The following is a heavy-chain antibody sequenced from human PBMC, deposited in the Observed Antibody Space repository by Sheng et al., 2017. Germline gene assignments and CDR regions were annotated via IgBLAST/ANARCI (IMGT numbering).Heavy chain of an antibody. V-gene: IGHV4-61*02. CDR2: IYTSGST. CDR1: GGSISSGSYY. Sequence: QVQLQESGPGLVKPSQTLSLTCTVSGGSISSGSYYWSWIRQPAGKGLEWIGRIYTSGSTNYNPSLKSRVTISVDTSKNQFSLKLSSVTAADTAVYYCARDYQQGWFGELFPWFDPWGQGTLVTVSS. J-gene: IGHJ5*02. D-gene: IGHD3-10*01. CDR3: ARDYQQGWFGELFPWFDP.